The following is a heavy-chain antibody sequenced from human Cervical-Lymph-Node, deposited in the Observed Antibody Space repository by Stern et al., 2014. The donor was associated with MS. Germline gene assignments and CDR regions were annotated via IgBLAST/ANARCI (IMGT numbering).Heavy chain of an antibody. CDR3: AKHACTGAACPFDL. D-gene: IGHD2-8*02. CDR1: GDSISSYTHY. Sequence: QVQLQESGPGLVKPSETLSLTCAVSGDSISSYTHYWAWIRQPPGQGLEWIGCVYYRGATSYNPSLKSPVTISVEPSKNPFSLGLNSVTAADTAVYYCAKHACTGAACPFDLWGQGTLVTVSS. CDR2: VYYRGAT. V-gene: IGHV4-39*01. J-gene: IGHJ4*02.